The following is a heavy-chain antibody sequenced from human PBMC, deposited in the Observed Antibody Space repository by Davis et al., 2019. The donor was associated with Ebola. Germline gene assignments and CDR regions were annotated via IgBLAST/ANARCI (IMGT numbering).Heavy chain of an antibody. D-gene: IGHD2/OR15-2a*01. CDR1: GFVSSSYV. Sequence: GGSLRLSCAASGFVSSSYVMSWVRRAPGKGLEWVSTLGTSADTYYADSVKGRFTISRDNSKNTLHLQMNSLRVEDTAMYYCVKDTSNIWFDIWGQGTMVTVSS. J-gene: IGHJ3*02. CDR3: VKDTSNIWFDI. CDR2: LGTSADT. V-gene: IGHV3-23*01.